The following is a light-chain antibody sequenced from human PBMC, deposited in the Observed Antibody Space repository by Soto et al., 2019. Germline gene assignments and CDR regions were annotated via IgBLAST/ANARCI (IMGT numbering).Light chain of an antibody. V-gene: IGKV1-27*01. CDR3: QQYHSDPLT. J-gene: IGKJ4*01. Sequence: DIEMTQSPSSLSASLGDRATITCRASQGIGVYLAWFQQKPGKVPTLLIYAASTLQSGIQSRFSGSGSGTDFTLTISSLQPEDFATYYCQQYHSDPLTFGGGTKVEIK. CDR2: AAS. CDR1: QGIGVY.